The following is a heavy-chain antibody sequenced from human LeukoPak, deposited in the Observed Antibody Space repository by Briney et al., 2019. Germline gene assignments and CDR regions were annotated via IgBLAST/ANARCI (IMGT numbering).Heavy chain of an antibody. J-gene: IGHJ2*01. CDR2: IYYSGST. D-gene: IGHD4-17*01. CDR3: ARSGGSTVTTRYFDL. Sequence: PSETLSLTCTVSRGSISSYYWSWIRQPPGKGLEWIGYIYYSGSTNYNPSLKSRVTISVETTKNQFSLKLRTVTASATAVYYCARSGGSTVTTRYFDLWGRGTLVTVSS. V-gene: IGHV4-59*08. CDR1: RGSISSYY.